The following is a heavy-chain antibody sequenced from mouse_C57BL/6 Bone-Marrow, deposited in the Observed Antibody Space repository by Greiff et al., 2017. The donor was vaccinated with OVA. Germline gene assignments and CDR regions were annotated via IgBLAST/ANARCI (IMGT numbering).Heavy chain of an antibody. D-gene: IGHD2-4*01. J-gene: IGHJ2*01. Sequence: DVKLVESGGGLVQPGGSLSLSCAASGFTFTDYYMSWVRQPPGKALEWLGFIRNKANGYTTEYSASVKGRFTISRDNSQSILYLQMNALRAEDSATYYCARYRGYDYFYYFDYWGQGTTLTVSS. CDR1: GFTFTDYY. CDR3: ARYRGYDYFYYFDY. CDR2: IRNKANGYTT. V-gene: IGHV7-3*01.